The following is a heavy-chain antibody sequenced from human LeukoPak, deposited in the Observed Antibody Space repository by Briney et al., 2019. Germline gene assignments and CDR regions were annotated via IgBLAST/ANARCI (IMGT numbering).Heavy chain of an antibody. V-gene: IGHV1-2*02. CDR2: INPKSGAA. CDR1: GYIFSDYY. D-gene: IGHD6-13*01. J-gene: IGHJ4*02. CDR3: AGGAEAETSPLDF. Sequence: ASVKVSCKASGYIFSDYYMHWVRQAPGQGLEWLGWINPKSGAADYAQQFRGRVTMTRDTSINTDYMEMKRVTSDDTAVYCCAGGAEAETSPLDFWGQGTLVIVS.